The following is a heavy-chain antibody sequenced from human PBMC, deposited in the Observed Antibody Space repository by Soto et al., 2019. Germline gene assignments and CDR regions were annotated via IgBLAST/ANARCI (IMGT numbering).Heavy chain of an antibody. CDR1: GYTFSNFG. J-gene: IGHJ6*02. V-gene: IGHV1-18*01. CDR2: ISGYNGNT. CDR3: ERDKWYCFGCSSSSCMDV. D-gene: IGHD5-18*01. Sequence: VQLVQSGAAVMTPWASVKVSCKASGYTFSNFGLSWVRQAPGQGLEWMGWISGYNGNTNSAERFQGRVTMTTDTSSSTAYMEVSSLTSDDTAVYYCERDKWYCFGCSSSSCMDVCCQVNTVTV.